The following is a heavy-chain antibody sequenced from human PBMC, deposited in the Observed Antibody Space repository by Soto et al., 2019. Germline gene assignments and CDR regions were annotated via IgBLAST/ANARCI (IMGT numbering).Heavy chain of an antibody. CDR3: EPDVRASGEMFDY. CDR1: GFTFTNYG. V-gene: IGHV3-23*01. D-gene: IGHD4-17*01. CDR2: VSGDASNT. Sequence: GGSLRLSCAASGFTFTNYGLSWVRQAPGKGLDWVATVSGDASNTHYADSVKGRFTISRDNSKSILFLQMKSLRVEDTAIYYCEPDVRASGEMFDYWGQGTQVTVSS. J-gene: IGHJ4*02.